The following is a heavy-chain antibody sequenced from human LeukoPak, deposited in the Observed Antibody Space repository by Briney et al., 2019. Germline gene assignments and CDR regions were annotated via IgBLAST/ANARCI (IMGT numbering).Heavy chain of an antibody. CDR1: GFIFNNAW. D-gene: IGHD3-10*01. CDR2: IKNKADGGTT. CDR3: TTSGTPFQY. J-gene: IGHJ4*02. V-gene: IGHV3-15*01. Sequence: GGSLRLSCAASGFIFNNAWMSWVRPAPGKGLEWVGRIKNKADGGTTDYAAPVKGRFTISRDDSKNTLYLQMNSLKTEDTAVYYCTTSGTPFQYWGQGTLVTVSS.